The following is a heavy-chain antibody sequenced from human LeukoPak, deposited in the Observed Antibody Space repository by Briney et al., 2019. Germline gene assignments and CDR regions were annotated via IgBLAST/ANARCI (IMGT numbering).Heavy chain of an antibody. D-gene: IGHD3-3*01. V-gene: IGHV1-2*02. CDR3: APIFGMKGFDP. J-gene: IGHJ5*02. CDR2: INSDSGFT. CDR1: GYTFTGYY. Sequence: ASVKVLYDAFGYTFTGYYMKWVRQAPGQGLEWMGWINSDSGFTKYAQKFQGRVTMTRDTSITTVYMDLTRLTSDDTAVYYCAPIFGMKGFDPWGQGTLVTVSS.